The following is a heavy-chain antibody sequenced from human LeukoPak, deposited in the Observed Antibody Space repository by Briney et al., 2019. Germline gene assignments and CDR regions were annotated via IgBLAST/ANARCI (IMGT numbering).Heavy chain of an antibody. D-gene: IGHD3-22*01. Sequence: PSQTLSLTCTVPGDSINSGGYFWSWIRQHPGKGLEWIGYIYYSGSTYYNPSLKSRVTISVDTSKNQFSLKLSSVTAADTAVYYCTRDGPRSSGYPDNWGQGTLVTVSS. J-gene: IGHJ4*02. CDR3: TRDGPRSSGYPDN. CDR1: GDSINSGGYF. V-gene: IGHV4-31*03. CDR2: IYYSGST.